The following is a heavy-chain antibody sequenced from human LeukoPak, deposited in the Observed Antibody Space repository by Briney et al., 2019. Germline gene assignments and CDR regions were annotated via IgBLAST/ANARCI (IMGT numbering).Heavy chain of an antibody. V-gene: IGHV3-53*01. D-gene: IGHD2-8*02. J-gene: IGHJ6*02. CDR1: GFTVSSNY. CDR3: ARVDVWSYGMDV. Sequence: GGSLRLSCAPSGFTVSSNYMSWVRQAPGKGLEWVSVSYSGGSTDYADSVKGRFTISRDNSKNTLYLQMNSLRAEDTAVYYCARVDVWSYGMDVWGQGTTVT. CDR2: SYSGGST.